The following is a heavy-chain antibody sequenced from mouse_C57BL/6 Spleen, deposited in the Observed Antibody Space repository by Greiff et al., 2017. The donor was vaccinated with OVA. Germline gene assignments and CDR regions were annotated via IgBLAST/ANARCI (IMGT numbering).Heavy chain of an antibody. J-gene: IGHJ3*01. Sequence: QVQLQQSGPELVKPGASVKISCKASGYAFSSSWMNWVKQRPGKGLEWIGRIYPGDGDTNYNGKFKGKATLTADKSSSTAYMQLSSLTSEDSAVYFCAPYYGSSPFAYWGQGTLVTVSA. V-gene: IGHV1-82*01. CDR2: IYPGDGDT. CDR3: APYYGSSPFAY. CDR1: GYAFSSSW. D-gene: IGHD1-1*01.